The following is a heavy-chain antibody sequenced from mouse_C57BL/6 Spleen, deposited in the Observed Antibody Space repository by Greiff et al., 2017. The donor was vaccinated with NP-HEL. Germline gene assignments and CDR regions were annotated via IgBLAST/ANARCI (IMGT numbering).Heavy chain of an antibody. CDR1: GYTFTSYW. Sequence: VQLQQPGAELVRPGSSVKLSCKASGYTFTSYWMHWVKQRPIQGLEWIGNIDPSDSETHYNQKFKDKATLTVDKSSSTAYMQLSSLTSEDSAVYYCARSEGYYAMDYWGQGTSVTVSS. CDR3: ARSEGYYAMDY. D-gene: IGHD3-3*01. CDR2: IDPSDSET. J-gene: IGHJ4*01. V-gene: IGHV1-52*01.